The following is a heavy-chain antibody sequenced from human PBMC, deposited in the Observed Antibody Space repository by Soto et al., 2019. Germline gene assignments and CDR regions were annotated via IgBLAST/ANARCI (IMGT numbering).Heavy chain of an antibody. CDR1: GFSLSTSGRS. D-gene: IGHD6-19*01. V-gene: IGHV2-70*11. CDR3: ARIPKYSNRWYYLDY. Sequence: SGPTLVNPTQTLTLTCTFSGFSLSTSGRSVSWIRQPPGKALEWLARIDWDDDKYYSTSLKTRLTISKDTSKNQVVLTVTNMDPVDAATYYCARIPKYSNRWYYLDYWGQGTLVTVSS. J-gene: IGHJ4*02. CDR2: IDWDDDK.